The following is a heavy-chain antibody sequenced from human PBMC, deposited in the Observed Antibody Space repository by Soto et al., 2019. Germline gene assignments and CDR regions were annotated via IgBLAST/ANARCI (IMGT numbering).Heavy chain of an antibody. CDR1: GFTFSSYG. V-gene: IGHV3-30*18. CDR2: ISYDGSNK. Sequence: TGGSLRLSCAASGFTFSSYGMFWVRQAPGRGLEWVAFISYDGSNKCSDSVKGRFTISRDNSKNTLYLQMNSLRAEDTAVYYCAKGSYSGRYSDFDCWGPGTLVTVSS. J-gene: IGHJ4*02. D-gene: IGHD1-26*01. CDR3: AKGSYSGRYSDFDC.